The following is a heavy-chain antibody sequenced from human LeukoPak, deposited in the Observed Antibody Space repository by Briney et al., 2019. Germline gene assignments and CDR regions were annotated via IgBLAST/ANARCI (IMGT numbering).Heavy chain of an antibody. J-gene: IGHJ6*02. V-gene: IGHV3-33*01. CDR3: ARDRAGISMVRGVITSVMDV. CDR2: IWYDGSNK. D-gene: IGHD3-10*01. Sequence: GGSLRLSCAASGFAFSSYGMHWVRQAPGKGLEWVAVIWYDGSNKYFADSVKGRFTISRDNSKNTLYLQMNSLRAEDTAVYYCARDRAGISMVRGVITSVMDVWGQGTTVTVSS. CDR1: GFAFSSYG.